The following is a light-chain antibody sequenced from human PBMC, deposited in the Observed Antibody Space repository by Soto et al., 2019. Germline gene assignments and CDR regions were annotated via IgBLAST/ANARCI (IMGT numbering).Light chain of an antibody. J-gene: IGKJ4*01. CDR2: DAS. V-gene: IGKV3-11*01. CDR1: QSIGDY. CDR3: QQRSSWLT. Sequence: IVLTQSPGTLSLSPWERATLSCRASQSIGDYLAWYQHKPAQAPRLLIYDASKRATGIPARFNGSGSGTDFTLTISSLEPEDFAVYYCQQRSSWLTFGGGTRWIS.